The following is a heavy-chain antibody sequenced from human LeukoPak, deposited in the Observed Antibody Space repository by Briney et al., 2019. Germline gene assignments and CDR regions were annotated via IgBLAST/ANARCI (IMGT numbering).Heavy chain of an antibody. CDR2: INPNSGGT. CDR1: GYTFTGYY. CDR3: ARDRRGLRLGELSLLRDY. Sequence: ASVKVSCKASGYTFTGYYMHWVRQAPGQGLEWMGWINPNSGGTNYAQKSQGRVTMTRDTSISTAYMELSRLRSDDTAVYYCARDRRGLRLGELSLLRDYWGQGTLVTVSS. J-gene: IGHJ4*02. D-gene: IGHD3-16*02. V-gene: IGHV1-2*02.